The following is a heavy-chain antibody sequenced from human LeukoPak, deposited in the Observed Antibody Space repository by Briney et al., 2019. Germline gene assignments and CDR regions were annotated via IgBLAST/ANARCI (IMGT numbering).Heavy chain of an antibody. V-gene: IGHV4-34*01. Sequence: SETLSLTCAVYGGSFSGYYWSWIRQPSGKGLEWIGEINHSGSTNYNPSLKSRVTISVDTSKNQFSLKLSSVTAADTAVYYCARLIRRPSFDPWGQGTLVTVSS. CDR2: INHSGST. CDR3: ARLIRRPSFDP. CDR1: GGSFSGYY. J-gene: IGHJ5*02.